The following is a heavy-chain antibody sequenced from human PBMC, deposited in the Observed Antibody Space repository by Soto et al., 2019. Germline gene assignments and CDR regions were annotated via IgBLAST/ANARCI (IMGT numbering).Heavy chain of an antibody. CDR2: ISGSGGST. V-gene: IGHV3-23*01. J-gene: IGHJ4*02. D-gene: IGHD3-10*01. Sequence: GGSLRLSCAASGFTFSSYAMSWVRQAPGKGLEWVSAISGSGGSTYYADSVKGRFTISRDNSKNTLYLQMNSLRAEDTAVYYWEKGAGIEVISYFDYWGQGTLVTVSS. CDR1: GFTFSSYA. CDR3: EKGAGIEVISYFDY.